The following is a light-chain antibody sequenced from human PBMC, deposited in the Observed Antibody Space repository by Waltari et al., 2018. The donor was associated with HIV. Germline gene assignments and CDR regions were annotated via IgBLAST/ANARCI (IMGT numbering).Light chain of an antibody. Sequence: QSALTQPASVSGSPGQSLTISSTGTNSDVGGYNYVPWYQQHPGKAPKRMIYHVSNRPSGVSNRFSGSKSGNTASLTISGLQAEDEADYYCTSYTSSNTLVIFGGGTKLTVL. V-gene: IGLV2-14*03. J-gene: IGLJ2*01. CDR1: NSDVGGYNY. CDR3: TSYTSSNTLVI. CDR2: HVS.